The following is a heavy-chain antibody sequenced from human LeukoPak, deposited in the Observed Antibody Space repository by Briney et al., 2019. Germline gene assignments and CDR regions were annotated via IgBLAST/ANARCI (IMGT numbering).Heavy chain of an antibody. CDR2: IKSKTDGETT. V-gene: IGHV3-15*01. CDR1: GFTFNDSA. CDR3: TTWPAAHLKFDY. Sequence: GGSLRLSCAASGFTFNDSAIHWVRQAPGKGLEWVGRIKSKTDGETTDYAAPVKGRFTISRDDSKNTLYLQMNSLKTEDTAVYYCTTWPAAHLKFDYWGQGTLVTVSS. J-gene: IGHJ4*02. D-gene: IGHD2-2*01.